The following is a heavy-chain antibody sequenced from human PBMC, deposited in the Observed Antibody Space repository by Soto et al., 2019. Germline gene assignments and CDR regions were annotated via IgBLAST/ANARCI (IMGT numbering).Heavy chain of an antibody. CDR1: GFTFSGSA. D-gene: IGHD4-17*01. V-gene: IGHV3-73*01. CDR3: TRGYGDYVRDY. J-gene: IGHJ4*02. CDR2: IRSKANHSAT. Sequence: EVQLVESGGGLVQPGESLKLSCAVSGFTFSGSAMHWVRQASGKGLEWVGRIRSKANHSATAYAASVKGRFTISRDDSTNTAYLQRNSLKSEDTAVYYCTRGYGDYVRDYWGQGTLVTVSS.